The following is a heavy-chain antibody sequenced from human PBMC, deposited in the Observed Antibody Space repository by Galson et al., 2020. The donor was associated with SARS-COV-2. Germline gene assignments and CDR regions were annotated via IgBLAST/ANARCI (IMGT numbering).Heavy chain of an antibody. CDR2: IYYSGST. V-gene: IGHV4-61*01. CDR1: GGSVSSGSYF. Sequence: PSETLSLTCTVSGGSVSSGSYFWSWIRQPPGKRLEWIAYIYYSGSTNYNPSLKSRVTISIDTSKNQFSLKLSSVTAADTAVYFCARAANYYDYDMDVWGQGTTVTVSS. CDR3: ARAANYYDYDMDV. J-gene: IGHJ6*02. D-gene: IGHD6-13*01.